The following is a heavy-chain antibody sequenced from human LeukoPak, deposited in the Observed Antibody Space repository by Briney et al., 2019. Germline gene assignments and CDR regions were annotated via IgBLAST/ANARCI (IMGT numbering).Heavy chain of an antibody. CDR2: IYYSGNT. D-gene: IGHD6-13*01. J-gene: IGHJ4*02. CDR3: ARAYGSSWYLDY. Sequence: SETLSLTCTVSGGSISSGGYYWSWIRQHPGKGLEWIGYIYYSGNTYYNPSLKSRITISVDTSKNQFSLKLSSVTAADTAVYYCARAYGSSWYLDYWGQGTLVTVSS. V-gene: IGHV4-31*03. CDR1: GGSISSGGYY.